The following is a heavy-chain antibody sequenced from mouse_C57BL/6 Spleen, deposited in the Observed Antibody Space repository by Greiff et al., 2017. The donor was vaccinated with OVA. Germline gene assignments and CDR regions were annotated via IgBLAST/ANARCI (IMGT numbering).Heavy chain of an antibody. J-gene: IGHJ1*03. CDR1: GYTFTDYY. V-gene: IGHV1-26*01. D-gene: IGHD1-1*01. CDR2: INPNNGGT. CDR3: ARRYYGSSEGYFDV. Sequence: EVQLQQSGPELVKPGASVKISCKASGYTFTDYYMNWVKQSHGKSLEWIGDINPNNGGTSYNQKFKGKATLTVDKSSSTAYMELRSLTSEDSAVYYCARRYYGSSEGYFDVWGTGTTVTVSS.